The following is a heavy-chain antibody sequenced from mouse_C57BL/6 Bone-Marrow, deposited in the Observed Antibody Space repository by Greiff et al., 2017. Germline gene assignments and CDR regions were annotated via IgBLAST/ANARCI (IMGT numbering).Heavy chain of an antibody. CDR2: IDPENGDT. CDR1: GFNIKDDY. J-gene: IGHJ4*01. Sequence: VQLQHSGAELVRPGASVKLSCTASGFNIKDDYMHWVKQRPEQGLEWIGWIDPENGDTEYASKFQGKATITADTSSNTAYLQLSSLTSEDTAVYYCTTCSSYAMDYWGQGTSVTVSS. CDR3: TTCSSYAMDY. V-gene: IGHV14-4*01. D-gene: IGHD6-1*01.